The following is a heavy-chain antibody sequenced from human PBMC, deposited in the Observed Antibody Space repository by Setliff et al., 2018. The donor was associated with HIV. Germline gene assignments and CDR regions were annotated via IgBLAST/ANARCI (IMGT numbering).Heavy chain of an antibody. CDR1: GFSLSTSGMS. CDR3: AYRPGDFWSGYHGGNWFDP. CDR2: IDGDDDK. D-gene: IGHD3-3*01. V-gene: IGHV2-70*12. Sequence: SGPTLVNPTQTLTLTCTFSGFSLSTSGMSVRWMRQPPGKTLEWLAHIDGDDDKYYNTSLRTRLTISKDTSKNQVVLTMTNMDPVDTATYYCAYRPGDFWSGYHGGNWFDPWGQGTLVTVSS. J-gene: IGHJ5*02.